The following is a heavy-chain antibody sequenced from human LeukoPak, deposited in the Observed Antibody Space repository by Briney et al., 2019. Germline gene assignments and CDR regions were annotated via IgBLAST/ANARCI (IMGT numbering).Heavy chain of an antibody. CDR1: GFTFSSYA. V-gene: IGHV3-23*01. J-gene: IGHJ5*02. CDR2: ISGSGGST. Sequence: PGGSLRLSCAASGFTFSSYAMSWVRQAPGKGLEWVSAISGSGGSTYYADSVKGRFTISRDNSKNTLYLQMNSLRAEDTAVYYCAKVGIWNYVQHWFDPWGQGTLVTVSS. D-gene: IGHD1-7*01. CDR3: AKVGIWNYVQHWFDP.